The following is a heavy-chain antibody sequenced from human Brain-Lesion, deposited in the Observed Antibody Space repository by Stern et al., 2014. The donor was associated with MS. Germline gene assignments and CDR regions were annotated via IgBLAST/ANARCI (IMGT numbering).Heavy chain of an antibody. D-gene: IGHD3-10*01. CDR2: IYFNCHA. Sequence: QVPLVESGPGLVKPSQTLSLTCSVSGGSMTNGGYYWSWIRQPPGKALEFLGYIYFNCHAYYNPSLRSRVILSVDTSQNRFSLKVNSVTAADTAVYYCARGPLASMTMAWNFDPWGQGTLVTVSS. CDR1: GGSMTNGGYY. CDR3: ARGPLASMTMAWNFDP. J-gene: IGHJ5*02. V-gene: IGHV4-31*03.